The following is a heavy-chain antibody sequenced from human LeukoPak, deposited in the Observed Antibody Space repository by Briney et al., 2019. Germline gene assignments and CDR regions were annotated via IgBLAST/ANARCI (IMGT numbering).Heavy chain of an antibody. D-gene: IGHD1-26*01. CDR2: FDPEDGET. CDR3: ATDFWELPARGDYYGMDV. V-gene: IGHV1-24*01. J-gene: IGHJ6*02. CDR1: GYTLTELS. Sequence: ASVKVSCKVSGYTLTELSMHWVRQAPGKGLEWMGGFDPEDGETIYAQKFQGRVTMTEDTSTDTAYMELSSLRSEDTAVYYCATDFWELPARGDYYGMDVWGQGTTVTVSS.